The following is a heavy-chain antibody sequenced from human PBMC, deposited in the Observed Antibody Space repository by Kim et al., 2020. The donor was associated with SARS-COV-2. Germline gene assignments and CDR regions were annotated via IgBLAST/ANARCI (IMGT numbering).Heavy chain of an antibody. CDR2: INQDGTGK. J-gene: IGHJ6*02. CDR1: GFTFGTYW. D-gene: IGHD1-26*01. CDR3: ASTGGYLRYYGVDV. Sequence: GGSLRLSCAASGFTFGTYWMTWVRQAPGKGLEWVANINQDGTGKYYVDSVKGRFTISRDNAKNSLYLQMNSRRAEDTAVYYCASTGGYLRYYGVDVWGQGTTVAVSS. V-gene: IGHV3-7*01.